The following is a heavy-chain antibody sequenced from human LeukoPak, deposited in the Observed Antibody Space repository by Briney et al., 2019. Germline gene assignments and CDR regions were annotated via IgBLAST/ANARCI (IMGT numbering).Heavy chain of an antibody. V-gene: IGHV4-30-4*01. D-gene: IGHD2-15*01. CDR1: GGSICVGDYY. J-gene: IGHJ3*02. Sequence: PSETLSLTPTVSGGSICVGDYYCSSTRQPPGKGLGWHGYIYYSGRTYYNPSLKSRVTISVDTSKNQFFQKLSSVTAADTDVYYWGRGEGIVVVVAAAPIHHAFDIGGEGTRVTVS. CDR2: IYYSGRT. CDR3: GRGEGIVVVVAAAPIHHAFDI.